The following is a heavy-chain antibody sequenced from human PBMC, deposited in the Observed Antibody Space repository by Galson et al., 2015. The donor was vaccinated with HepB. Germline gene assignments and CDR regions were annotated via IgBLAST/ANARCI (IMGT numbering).Heavy chain of an antibody. D-gene: IGHD4-11*01. CDR3: ARGREAGSNYGSHFDY. J-gene: IGHJ4*02. Sequence: SLRLSCAASGFTFSSYAMHWVRQAPGKGLEWVAVISYDGSNKYYADSVKGRFTTSRDNSKNTLYLQMNSLRAEDTAVYYCARGREAGSNYGSHFDYWGQGTLVTVSS. CDR2: ISYDGSNK. V-gene: IGHV3-30-3*01. CDR1: GFTFSSYA.